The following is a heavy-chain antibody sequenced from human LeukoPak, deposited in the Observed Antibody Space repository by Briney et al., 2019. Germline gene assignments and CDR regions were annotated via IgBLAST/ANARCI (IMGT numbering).Heavy chain of an antibody. CDR2: ISSSSSYI. Sequence: GGSLRLSCAASGFTFSSYSMNWVRQAPGKGLEWVSSISSSSSYIYYADSVKGRFTISRDNAKNSLYLQMSSLRAEDTAVYYCARDGPGDSSSWPLGAFDYWGQGTLVTVSS. D-gene: IGHD6-13*01. CDR3: ARDGPGDSSSWPLGAFDY. J-gene: IGHJ4*02. V-gene: IGHV3-21*01. CDR1: GFTFSSYS.